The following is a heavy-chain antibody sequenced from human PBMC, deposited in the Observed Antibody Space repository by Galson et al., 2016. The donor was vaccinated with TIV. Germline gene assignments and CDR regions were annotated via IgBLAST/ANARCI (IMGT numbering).Heavy chain of an antibody. V-gene: IGHV2-5*01. D-gene: IGHD2/OR15-2a*01. Sequence: PALVKPTQTLTVTCSVSGFSLSTSGVGVGWIRQSPGGALEWLALIYWNDDKRYSPSLKSRLTITKDTSKNQVLLTVTNVDPVDTATYYCAQRRSAFSASGGFYFTFAEYFQHWGRGTLVSVSS. CDR3: AQRRSAFSASGGFYFTFAEYFQH. J-gene: IGHJ1*01. CDR1: GFSLSTSGVG. CDR2: IYWNDDK.